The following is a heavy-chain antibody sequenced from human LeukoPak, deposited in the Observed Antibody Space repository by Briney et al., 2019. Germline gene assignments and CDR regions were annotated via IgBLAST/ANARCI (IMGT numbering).Heavy chain of an antibody. CDR3: AKQLGYCSDGSCYFPY. CDR1: GFTFTTYW. J-gene: IGHJ4*02. D-gene: IGHD2-15*01. CDR2: INSDGSIT. V-gene: IGHV3-74*01. Sequence: GGSLRLSCAASGFTFTTYWMHWVRQAPGKGLVWVSHINSDGSITSYADSVKGRFTISRDNAKNTLYLQMNSLRAEDTAVYYCAKQLGYCSDGSCYFPYWGQGTLVTVSS.